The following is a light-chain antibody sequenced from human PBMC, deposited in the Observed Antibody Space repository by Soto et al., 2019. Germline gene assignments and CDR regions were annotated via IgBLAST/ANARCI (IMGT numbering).Light chain of an antibody. CDR3: QQYGSSPWT. V-gene: IGKV3-20*01. CDR1: QTIRSNY. J-gene: IGKJ1*01. CDR2: GAS. Sequence: ETVLTQSPGTLSSSPGERATLSCRASQTIRSNYLAWYRQTPGQAPRLLIYGASNRATGIADRFSGSGSGTDVTIIISRLEPEDFALYYCQQYGSSPWTFGQGTKFDIK.